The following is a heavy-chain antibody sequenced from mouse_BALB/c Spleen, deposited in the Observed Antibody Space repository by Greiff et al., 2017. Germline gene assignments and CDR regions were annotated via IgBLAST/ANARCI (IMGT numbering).Heavy chain of an antibody. CDR2: ILPGSGST. V-gene: IGHV1-9*01. D-gene: IGHD2-1*01. J-gene: IGHJ4*01. CDR3: ARSYGNYAMDY. Sequence: VQLQQSGAELMKPGASVKISCKATGYTFSSYWIEWVKQRPGHGLEWIGEILPGSGSTNYNEKFKGKATFTADTSSNTAYMQLSSLTSEDSAVYYCARSYGNYAMDYWGQGTSVTVSS. CDR1: GYTFSSYW.